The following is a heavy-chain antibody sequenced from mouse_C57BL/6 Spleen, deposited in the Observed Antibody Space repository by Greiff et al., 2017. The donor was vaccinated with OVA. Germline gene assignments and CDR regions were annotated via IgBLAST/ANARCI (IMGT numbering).Heavy chain of an antibody. Sequence: EVQRVESGGGLVQPVGSLSLSCAASGFTFTDYYMSWVRQPPGKALEWLGFIRNKANGYTTEYSASVKGRFTISRDNSQSILYLQMNALRAEDSATYYCARYISSYRYFDVWGTGTTVTVSS. J-gene: IGHJ1*03. D-gene: IGHD1-1*01. CDR1: GFTFTDYY. CDR3: ARYISSYRYFDV. CDR2: IRNKANGYTT. V-gene: IGHV7-3*01.